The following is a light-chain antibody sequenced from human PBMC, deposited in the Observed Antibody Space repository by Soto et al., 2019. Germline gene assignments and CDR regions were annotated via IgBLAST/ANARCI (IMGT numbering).Light chain of an antibody. Sequence: DIVMTQSPLSLPVTPGEPASISCRSSQSLLHSNGYNYLDWYLQKPGQSPQLLIYLGSNRASGVPDRFSGRGSGTDFTLKISRVEAEDVGIYYCMQALQTPPYTFGQGTKLGSN. CDR3: MQALQTPPYT. V-gene: IGKV2-28*01. J-gene: IGKJ2*01. CDR2: LGS. CDR1: QSLLHSNGYNY.